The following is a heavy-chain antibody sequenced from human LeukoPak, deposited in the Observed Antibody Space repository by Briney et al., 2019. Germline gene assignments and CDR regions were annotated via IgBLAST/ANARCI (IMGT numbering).Heavy chain of an antibody. CDR3: VRGGASRPDF. CDR1: GFTFSDTW. CDR2: IRSDGSDT. J-gene: IGHJ4*02. V-gene: IGHV3-74*01. D-gene: IGHD6-6*01. Sequence: GGSLRLSCAASGFTFSDTWMHWVRQAPGEGLVWVSRIRSDGSDTRYAESVKGRFTISRDNAKNTLYLQMNSLRPEDTAVYYCVRGGASRPDFWGQGTLVTVSS.